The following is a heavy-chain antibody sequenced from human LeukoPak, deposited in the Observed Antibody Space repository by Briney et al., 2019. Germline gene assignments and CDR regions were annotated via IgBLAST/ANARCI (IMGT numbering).Heavy chain of an antibody. Sequence: SGTLSLTCAVSGGSISSGNWWSWIRQTPGKGLEWIGEIYHNGNTVYNPPLKSRVTISVDNSKNQFSLKLTSVTAADTAVYYWTRNGDSSSVVDWGQGTLVTVSS. J-gene: IGHJ4*02. CDR2: IYHNGNT. V-gene: IGHV4-4*02. CDR3: TRNGDSSSVVD. D-gene: IGHD4-17*01. CDR1: GGSISSGNW.